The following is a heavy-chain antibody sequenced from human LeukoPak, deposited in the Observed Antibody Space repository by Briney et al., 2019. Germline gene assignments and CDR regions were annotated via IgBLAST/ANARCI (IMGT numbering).Heavy chain of an antibody. D-gene: IGHD3-10*01. CDR1: GGSINNYY. CDR2: IYTSGST. J-gene: IGHJ5*02. Sequence: SETLSLTCIVSGGSINNYYWNWIRQPAGQGLEWIGRIYTSGSTNYNPSLKSRVTMSVDTSKNQFSLKLRSVTAADTAVYYCARDKGQYGSGTRGFTWFDPRGQGTLVTVSS. CDR3: ARDKGQYGSGTRGFTWFDP. V-gene: IGHV4-4*07.